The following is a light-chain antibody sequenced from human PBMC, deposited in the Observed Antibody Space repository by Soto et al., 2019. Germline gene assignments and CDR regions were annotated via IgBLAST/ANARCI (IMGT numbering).Light chain of an antibody. Sequence: EIVLTQSPAALSLSPGERATLSCRASQSVGRTLAWYQQKPGQAPRLLIYDASNRAAGIPARFSGSGSGTDFTLTISNLEPEDFAVYYCQQRSHWPPELSFGPGTTVDIK. V-gene: IGKV3-11*01. CDR3: QQRSHWPPELS. CDR1: QSVGRT. CDR2: DAS. J-gene: IGKJ3*01.